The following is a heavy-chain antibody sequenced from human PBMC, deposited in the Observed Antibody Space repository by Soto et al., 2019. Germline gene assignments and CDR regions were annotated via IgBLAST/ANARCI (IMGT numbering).Heavy chain of an antibody. Sequence: QVQLQESGPGLVKPSETLSLTCTVSGGSVSSGSYYWSWIRQPPGKGLEWIGYIYYSGSTNYNPSLKSRVTISVDTSKNQFSLKLSSVTAADTAVYYCARVMGITMVRGVTFDYWGQGTLVTVSS. V-gene: IGHV4-61*01. CDR2: IYYSGST. J-gene: IGHJ4*02. CDR1: GGSVSSGSYY. CDR3: ARVMGITMVRGVTFDY. D-gene: IGHD3-10*01.